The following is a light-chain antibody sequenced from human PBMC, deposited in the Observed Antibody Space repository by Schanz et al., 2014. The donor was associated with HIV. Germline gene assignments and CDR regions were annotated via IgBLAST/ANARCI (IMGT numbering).Light chain of an antibody. CDR2: DAS. CDR1: QSFSSSH. Sequence: EFVLTQSPGTLSLSPGERAALSCRASQSFSSSHLAWYQQKPGQAPRLLIFDASNRATGIPDRFSGGESGTDFTLTINRMEPEDCAVYYCHQYGSLPWTFGQGTKVEVK. J-gene: IGKJ1*01. V-gene: IGKV3-20*01. CDR3: HQYGSLPWT.